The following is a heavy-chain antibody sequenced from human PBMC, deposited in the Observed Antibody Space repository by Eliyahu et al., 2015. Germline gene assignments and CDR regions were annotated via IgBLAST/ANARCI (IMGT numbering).Heavy chain of an antibody. CDR2: ISGSGGNT. CDR1: AFXFSSYA. Sequence: EVQLLESGGGLVQPGGSLXLXCAASAFXFSSYAMXWVRQAPGKGLEWVSAISGSGGNTYYADSVKGRFTISRDNSKNTLYLQMNSLRAEDTAVYYCAKRLAAAGPYFDYWGQGTLVTVSS. V-gene: IGHV3-23*01. D-gene: IGHD6-13*01. CDR3: AKRLAAAGPYFDY. J-gene: IGHJ4*02.